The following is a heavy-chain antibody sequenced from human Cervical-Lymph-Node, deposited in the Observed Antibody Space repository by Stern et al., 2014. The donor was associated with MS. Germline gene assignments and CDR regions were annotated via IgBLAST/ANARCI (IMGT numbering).Heavy chain of an antibody. Sequence: EVQLVESGGGLVQPGGSLRLSCAGSGYTFSSYWMHWVRQVPGTGLEWVSRIDTDGSTTNYADSVKGRFTISRDNAKNTLYLQMNSLKGEDTAVYYCTRDIGGAAGYWGQGTLVTVSS. CDR1: GYTFSSYW. D-gene: IGHD3-16*01. V-gene: IGHV3-74*01. CDR3: TRDIGGAAGY. J-gene: IGHJ4*02. CDR2: IDTDGSTT.